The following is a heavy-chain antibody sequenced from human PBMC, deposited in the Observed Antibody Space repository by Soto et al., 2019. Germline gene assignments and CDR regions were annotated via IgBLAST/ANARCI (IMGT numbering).Heavy chain of an antibody. CDR2: IYKTGST. CDR3: GRRRTPFSMHF. Sequence: SENLSLTCSVSGGSINSGGHYWSWIRQHPGKGLEWIGHIYKTGSTDFNPSLKDRLTISIDTSKNQFSLSLRSVTDADTAVYYFGRRRTPFSMHFLCQGTTVTL. CDR1: GGSINSGGHY. J-gene: IGHJ6*02. D-gene: IGHD3-16*01. V-gene: IGHV4-31*03.